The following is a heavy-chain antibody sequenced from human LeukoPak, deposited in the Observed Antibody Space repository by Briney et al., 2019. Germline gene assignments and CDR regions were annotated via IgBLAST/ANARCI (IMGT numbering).Heavy chain of an antibody. CDR1: GFPFSSYE. V-gene: IGHV3-48*03. CDR3: ARDSVGDLLDY. CDR2: IDSGGITI. J-gene: IGHJ4*02. Sequence: PGGSLRLSCEGSGFPFSSYEMNWLRQAPGKGLEWVSHIDSGGITILCRLCEGRFTISRDYAKNSIYLQMDSLRVEDTAIYYCARDSVGDLLDYWGQGTPVTVSS. D-gene: IGHD4-17*01.